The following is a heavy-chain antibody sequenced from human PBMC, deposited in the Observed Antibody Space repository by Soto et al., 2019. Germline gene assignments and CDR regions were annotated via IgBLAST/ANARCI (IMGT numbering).Heavy chain of an antibody. CDR3: ARDMVTFGGVIVVDAFDI. J-gene: IGHJ3*02. Sequence: SETLSLTCTVSGGSISSYYWSWIRQPPGKGLEWIGYIYYSGSTNYNPSLKSRVTISLDTSKNQFSLKLSSVTAADTAVYYCARDMVTFGGVIVVDAFDIWGQGTMVTVSS. D-gene: IGHD3-16*02. CDR2: IYYSGST. CDR1: GGSISSYY. V-gene: IGHV4-59*01.